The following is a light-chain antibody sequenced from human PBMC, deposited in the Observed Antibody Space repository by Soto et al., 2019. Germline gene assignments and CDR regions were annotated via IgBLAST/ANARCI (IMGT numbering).Light chain of an antibody. CDR2: GAS. Sequence: EIVLTQSPATLSLSPGEIAALSCRSSQSISTYLAWYQQKPGQAPRLFIYGASSRATGIPARFSGSGSGTDFTLTISSLEPEDFALYYCQQRNTWPPITFGQGTRLEIK. J-gene: IGKJ5*01. V-gene: IGKV3-11*01. CDR3: QQRNTWPPIT. CDR1: QSISTY.